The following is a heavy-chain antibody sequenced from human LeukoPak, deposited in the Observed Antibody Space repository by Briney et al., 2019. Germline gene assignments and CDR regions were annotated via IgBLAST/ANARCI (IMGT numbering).Heavy chain of an antibody. V-gene: IGHV3-30*18. Sequence: PGGSLRLSCAASGFTFSSYGMHWVRQAPGKGLEWVAVISYDGSNKYYADSVKGRFTISRDNSKNTLYLQMNSLRAEDTAVYYCAKGSSSWYGWWGQRTLVTVSS. D-gene: IGHD6-13*01. CDR2: ISYDGSNK. J-gene: IGHJ4*02. CDR1: GFTFSSYG. CDR3: AKGSSSWYGW.